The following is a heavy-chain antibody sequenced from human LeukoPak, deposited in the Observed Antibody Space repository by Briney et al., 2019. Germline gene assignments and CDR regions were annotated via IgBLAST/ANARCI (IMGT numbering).Heavy chain of an antibody. CDR2: IRNDGSDK. D-gene: IGHD2-21*01. Sequence: GGSLRLSCAASGFTFSSYAMHWVRQAPGKGLEWVTFIRNDGSDKYYADSVKGRFIISRDTSKNTVYVQMNSLRSEDTTVYYCVRDADWSFDYWGQGTLVTVSS. CDR3: VRDADWSFDY. CDR1: GFTFSSYA. J-gene: IGHJ4*02. V-gene: IGHV3-30*02.